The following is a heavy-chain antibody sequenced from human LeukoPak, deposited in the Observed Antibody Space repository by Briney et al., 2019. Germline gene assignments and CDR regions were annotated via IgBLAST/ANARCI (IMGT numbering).Heavy chain of an antibody. CDR2: IYSGGST. CDR3: VRDLRDRRGYSNYYVDV. D-gene: IGHD3-10*01. V-gene: IGHV3-53*01. J-gene: IGHJ6*03. Sequence: GGSLRLSCEGPERMVRNSYMSWVRQSPGRGLEWVSVIYSGGSTDYADSVKGRFTTSRDTSKNTLYLQMNDVRAEDTGIYYCVRDLRDRRGYSNYYVDVWGKGTTVTVSS. CDR1: ERMVRNSY.